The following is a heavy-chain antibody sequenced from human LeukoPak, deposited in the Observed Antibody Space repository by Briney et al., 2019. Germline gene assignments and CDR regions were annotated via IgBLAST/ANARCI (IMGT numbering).Heavy chain of an antibody. D-gene: IGHD6-13*01. J-gene: IGHJ3*02. CDR2: ISGGGTTI. CDR1: GFTFSDYY. Sequence: LGGSLRLSCAASGFTFSDYYMSWIRQAPGKGLEWVSYISGGGTTIYYADSVKGRFTISRDNAKNSLYLQMNSLRAEDTAVYYCARDRTSSSWRPDSFDIWGQGTMVTVSP. CDR3: ARDRTSSSWRPDSFDI. V-gene: IGHV3-11*01.